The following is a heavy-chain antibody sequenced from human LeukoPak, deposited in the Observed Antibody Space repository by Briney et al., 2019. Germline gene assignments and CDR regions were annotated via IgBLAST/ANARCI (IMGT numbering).Heavy chain of an antibody. CDR3: AKRSDYGGNWNYLDY. V-gene: IGHV3-53*01. Sequence: PGGSLRLSCAASGFTVSSNYMTWVSHAPGKGLEWVSVIYSGGNTYYADSVEGRFTISRDNSKNTLYLQMNSLRAEDTAVYYCAKRSDYGGNWNYLDYWGQGTLVTVSS. D-gene: IGHD4-23*01. CDR1: GFTVSSNY. J-gene: IGHJ4*02. CDR2: IYSGGNT.